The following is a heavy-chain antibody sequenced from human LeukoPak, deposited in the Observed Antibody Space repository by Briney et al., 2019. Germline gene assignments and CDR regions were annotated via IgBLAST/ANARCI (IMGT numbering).Heavy chain of an antibody. CDR3: ARARVGYSSSWYYRY. CDR2: INHNGST. Sequence: ASETLSLTCAVYGGSFSGYYWSWIRQPPGKGLEWIGEINHNGSTNYNPSLKSRVTISVDTSKNQFSLKLSSVTAADTAVYYCARARVGYSSSWYYRYWGQGTLVTVSS. J-gene: IGHJ4*02. CDR1: GGSFSGYY. V-gene: IGHV4-34*01. D-gene: IGHD6-13*01.